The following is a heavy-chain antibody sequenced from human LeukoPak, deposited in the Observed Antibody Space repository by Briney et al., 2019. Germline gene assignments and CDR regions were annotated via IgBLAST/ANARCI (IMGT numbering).Heavy chain of an antibody. D-gene: IGHD1/OR15-1a*01. J-gene: IGHJ3*02. Sequence: PGGSLRLSCAASGFTFSSYEMNWVRQAPGKGLEWVSYISSSGGTIFYADSVKGRFTISRGNAKNSLYLQMNSLRAEDTAVYYCARGQTGTLDAFDIWGQGTMVTVSS. CDR1: GFTFSSYE. CDR2: ISSSGGTI. V-gene: IGHV3-48*03. CDR3: ARGQTGTLDAFDI.